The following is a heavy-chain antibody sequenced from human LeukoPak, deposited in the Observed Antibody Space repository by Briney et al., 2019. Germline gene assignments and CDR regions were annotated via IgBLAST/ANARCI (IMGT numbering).Heavy chain of an antibody. CDR2: ISGDGGST. D-gene: IGHD4-11*01. Sequence: GGSLRLSCAASGFTFDDYAMHWVRQAPGKGLEWVSLISGDGGSTYYADPVKGRFTISRDNSKNSLYLQMNSLRTEDTALYYCAKDSGTVTKSYYYYFDYWGQGTLVTVSS. CDR1: GFTFDDYA. CDR3: AKDSGTVTKSYYYYFDY. V-gene: IGHV3-43*02. J-gene: IGHJ4*02.